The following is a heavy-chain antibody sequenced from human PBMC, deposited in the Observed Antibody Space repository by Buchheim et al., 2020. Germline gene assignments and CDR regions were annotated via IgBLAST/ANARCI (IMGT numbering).Heavy chain of an antibody. Sequence: QVQLVESGGGVVQPGRSLRLSCAASGFTFSSYGMHWVRQAPGKGLEWVAVISYDGSNKYYADSVKGRFTISRDNSKKTLSLQMNSLRAEDTAVYYCAKDQDSWAYYYDSSGTRGFDYWGQGTL. J-gene: IGHJ4*02. CDR2: ISYDGSNK. CDR1: GFTFSSYG. CDR3: AKDQDSWAYYYDSSGTRGFDY. V-gene: IGHV3-30*18. D-gene: IGHD3-22*01.